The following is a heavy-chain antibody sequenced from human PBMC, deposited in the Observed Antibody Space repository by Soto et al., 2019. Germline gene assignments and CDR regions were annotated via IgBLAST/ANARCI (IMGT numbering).Heavy chain of an antibody. D-gene: IGHD3-16*02. J-gene: IGHJ4*02. CDR3: ARVIRRLHLGDLSLGFFDY. V-gene: IGHV4-59*13. CDR1: GDSINTFY. Sequence: SETLSLTCSVSGDSINTFYWSWIRLPPGKGLEWIGYVSNTGRTQYNPSLRSRVTISVDTSNSQVSLRLSSVTAADTAVYYCARVIRRLHLGDLSLGFFDYWGQGPLVTVSS. CDR2: VSNTGRT.